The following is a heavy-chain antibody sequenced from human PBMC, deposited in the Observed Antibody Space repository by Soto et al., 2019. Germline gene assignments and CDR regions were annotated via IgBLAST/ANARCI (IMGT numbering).Heavy chain of an antibody. V-gene: IGHV3-33*01. CDR2: IWYDGSTK. Sequence: QVQLVESGGGVVQPGGSLRLSCAASGFSFSTYGMHWVRQAPGKGLEWVALIWYDGSTKFYADSVKGRFTISIDNSKNKVFLQMNSLRDDHTAVYYCARATVTTLRGYFDLWGRGALVTVSS. D-gene: IGHD4-17*01. CDR3: ARATVTTLRGYFDL. CDR1: GFSFSTYG. J-gene: IGHJ2*01.